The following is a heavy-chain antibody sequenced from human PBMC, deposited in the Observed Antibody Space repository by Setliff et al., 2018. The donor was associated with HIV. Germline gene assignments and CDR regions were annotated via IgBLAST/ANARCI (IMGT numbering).Heavy chain of an antibody. J-gene: IGHJ5*02. CDR2: ILGGENDPT. CDR3: VKGQGFCSMTSCALDWFGP. D-gene: IGHD2-2*01. V-gene: IGHV3-53*01. Sequence: GGSLRLSCAASGFSVGDNYMSWVRQAPGKGLEWVSGILGGENDPTYYENSVMGRFIISRDNSKNTLYLHMNSLRVEDSAIYYCVKGQGFCSMTSCALDWFGPWGQGTLVTVSS. CDR1: GFSVGDNY.